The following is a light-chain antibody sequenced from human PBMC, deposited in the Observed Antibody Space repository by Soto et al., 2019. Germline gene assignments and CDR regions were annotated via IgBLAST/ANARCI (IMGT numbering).Light chain of an antibody. CDR3: QLYNRNTWS. V-gene: IGKV1-5*01. J-gene: IGKJ1*01. CDR1: QSVGTW. CDR2: GAS. Sequence: DIQVTQSPSTLSPSVGGRVTITCRASQSVGTWVAWYQQKPGKAPKLLIYGASNLDSGVPSRFSGNGSGTEFTLTITTLQPDDFATYFCQLYNRNTWSFGPGTKVDIK.